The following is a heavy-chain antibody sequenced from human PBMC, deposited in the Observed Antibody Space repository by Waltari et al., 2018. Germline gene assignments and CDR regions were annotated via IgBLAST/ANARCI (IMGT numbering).Heavy chain of an antibody. Sequence: EVQLVEYGGGLVKPGGSLRLSCAASGFTISSYRMNWAGQSPGEGLEWVSSMSSSSSYIFNADSGKGRFTISRDNAKNSLCLPMNSLRAGDTAVYYCASSGPEVAPDYWGQGTLVTVSS. CDR2: MSSSSSYI. J-gene: IGHJ4*02. CDR1: GFTISSYR. D-gene: IGHD5-12*01. CDR3: ASSGPEVAPDY. V-gene: IGHV3-21*01.